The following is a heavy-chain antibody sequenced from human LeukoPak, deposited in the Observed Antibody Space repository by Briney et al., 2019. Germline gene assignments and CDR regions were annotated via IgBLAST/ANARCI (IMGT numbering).Heavy chain of an antibody. D-gene: IGHD1-1*01. CDR1: GFTFSAYA. CDR3: ARDKVPPRSNWFDP. Sequence: GGSLRLSCAASGFTFSAYAIHWVRQAPGKGLEWVAVISYDGSNKYYADSVKGRFTISRDNSKNTLYLQMNSLRAEDTAVYYCARDKVPPRSNWFDPWGQGTLVTVSS. V-gene: IGHV3-30*04. J-gene: IGHJ5*02. CDR2: ISYDGSNK.